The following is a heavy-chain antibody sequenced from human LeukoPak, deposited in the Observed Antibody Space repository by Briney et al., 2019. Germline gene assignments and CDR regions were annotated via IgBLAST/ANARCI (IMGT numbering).Heavy chain of an antibody. J-gene: IGHJ4*02. CDR3: ARDQSSVFDY. Sequence: GGSLRLSCAASGFTFSTYWMHWVRQAPGKGLGWVSRINSDGSSTTYADSVKGRFTISRDNAKNTLYLQMNSLRAEDTAVYYCARDQSSVFDYWGQGTLVTVSS. CDR2: INSDGSST. V-gene: IGHV3-74*01. CDR1: GFTFSTYW. D-gene: IGHD6-25*01.